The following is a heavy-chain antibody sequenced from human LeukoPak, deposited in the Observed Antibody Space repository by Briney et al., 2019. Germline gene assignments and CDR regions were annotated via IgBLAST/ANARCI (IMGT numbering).Heavy chain of an antibody. D-gene: IGHD3-9*01. CDR2: ISAYNSNT. CDR1: GYTFTSYG. CDR3: ARARGRGLTGYNWFDP. V-gene: IGHV1-18*01. Sequence: ASVKVSCKASGYTFTSYGISWVRQAPGQGLEWMGWISAYNSNTNYAQKLQGRVTMTTDTSTSTAYMELRSLRSDDTAVYYCARARGRGLTGYNWFDPWGQGTLVTVSS. J-gene: IGHJ5*02.